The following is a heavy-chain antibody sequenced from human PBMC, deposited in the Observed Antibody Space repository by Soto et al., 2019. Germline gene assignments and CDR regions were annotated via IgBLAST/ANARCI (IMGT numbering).Heavy chain of an antibody. J-gene: IGHJ5*02. CDR1: GFTFSDYY. V-gene: IGHV3-11*01. CDR2: ISSSGSTI. Sequence: GGSLRLSCAASGFTFSDYYMSWIRQAPGKGLEWVSYISSSGSTIYYADSVKGRFTISRDNAKNSLYLQMNSLRAEDTAVYYCARDFFGFGEPGFWFDPWGQETLVTVSS. CDR3: ARDFFGFGEPGFWFDP. D-gene: IGHD3-10*01.